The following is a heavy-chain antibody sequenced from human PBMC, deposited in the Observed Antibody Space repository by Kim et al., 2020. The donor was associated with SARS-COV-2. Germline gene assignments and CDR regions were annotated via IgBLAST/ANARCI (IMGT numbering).Heavy chain of an antibody. D-gene: IGHD6-19*01. Sequence: GGSLRLSCAASGFTFGDYAIHWVRQTPGKGLEWVSGISWNSADINYADSVKGRFTISRDNARKSLYLQMNSLRAEDTAFYYCAKDIGKLGAVAGTVFDYWGQGTLVTVSS. CDR2: ISWNSADI. J-gene: IGHJ4*02. CDR3: AKDIGKLGAVAGTVFDY. CDR1: GFTFGDYA. V-gene: IGHV3-9*01.